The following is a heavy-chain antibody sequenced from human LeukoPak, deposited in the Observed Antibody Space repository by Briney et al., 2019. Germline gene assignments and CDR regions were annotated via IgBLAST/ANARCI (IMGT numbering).Heavy chain of an antibody. J-gene: IGHJ6*03. Sequence: SETLSLTCTVSGGSISSSSYYWGWIRQPPGKGLEWIGRIYTSGSTNYNPSLKSRVTISVDTSKNQFSLKLSSVTAADTAVYYCARSGYYYYMDVWGKGTTVTVSS. CDR3: ARSGYYYYMDV. CDR2: IYTSGST. CDR1: GGSISSSSYY. D-gene: IGHD7-27*01. V-gene: IGHV4-61*02.